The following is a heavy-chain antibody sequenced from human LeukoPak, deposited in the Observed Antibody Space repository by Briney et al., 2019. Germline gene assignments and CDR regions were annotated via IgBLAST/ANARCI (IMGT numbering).Heavy chain of an antibody. CDR3: ARDGLALGYCSGGSCDAFDI. CDR1: GGSFSGYY. Sequence: PSETLSLTCAVYGGSFSGYYWSWIRQPPGKGLEWIGYIYYSGSTNYNPSLKSRVTISVDTSKNQFSLKLSSVTAADTAVYYCARDGLALGYCSGGSCDAFDIWDQGTMVTVSS. CDR2: IYYSGST. V-gene: IGHV4-59*01. J-gene: IGHJ3*02. D-gene: IGHD2-15*01.